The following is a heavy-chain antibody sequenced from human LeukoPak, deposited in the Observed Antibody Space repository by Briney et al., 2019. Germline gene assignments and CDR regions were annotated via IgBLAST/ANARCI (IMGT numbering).Heavy chain of an antibody. J-gene: IGHJ4*02. Sequence: GGSLRLSCAASRLTISSNYMSWVRQAPGKGLEWVSVIYSGGSTYYADSVKGRFTISRDNSKNTLYLQMNSLRAEDTAVYYCARGYNWNDHYFDYWGQGTLVTVSS. CDR3: ARGYNWNDHYFDY. CDR2: IYSGGST. D-gene: IGHD1-20*01. V-gene: IGHV3-66*01. CDR1: RLTISSNY.